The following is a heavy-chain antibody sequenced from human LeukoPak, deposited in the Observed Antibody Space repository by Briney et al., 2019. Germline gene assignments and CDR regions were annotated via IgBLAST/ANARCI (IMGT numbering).Heavy chain of an antibody. J-gene: IGHJ6*02. Sequence: GGSLRLSCAASGFTFSSYSMNWVRQAPGKGLEWVSSISSSSSYIYYADSVKGRFTISRDNAKNSLYLQMNSLRAEDTAVYYCAKDYGDYVGLRHCYGMDVWGQGTTVTVSS. CDR2: ISSSSSYI. D-gene: IGHD4-17*01. V-gene: IGHV3-21*01. CDR3: AKDYGDYVGLRHCYGMDV. CDR1: GFTFSSYS.